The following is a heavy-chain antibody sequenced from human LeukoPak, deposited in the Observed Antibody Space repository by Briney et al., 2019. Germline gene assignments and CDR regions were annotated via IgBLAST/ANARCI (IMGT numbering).Heavy chain of an antibody. V-gene: IGHV4-39*07. J-gene: IGHJ5*02. CDR3: ASRVGFGELVGLDP. CDR1: GDSISSRSYY. D-gene: IGHD3-10*01. CDR2: IYHSGST. Sequence: SETLSLTCTVSGDSISSRSYYWGWIRQPPGKGLEWIGEIYHSGSTNYNPSLKSRVTISVDKSKNQFSLKLSSVTAADTAVYYCASRVGFGELVGLDPWGQGTLVTVSS.